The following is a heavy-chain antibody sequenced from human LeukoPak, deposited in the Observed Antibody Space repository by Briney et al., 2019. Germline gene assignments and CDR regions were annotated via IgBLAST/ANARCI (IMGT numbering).Heavy chain of an antibody. CDR1: GFTFSSYW. V-gene: IGHV3-7*05. Sequence: GGSLRLSCAASGFTFSSYWMAWVRQAPGKGLEWVANIKEDGSDKYYVDYVKGRFTISRDNAKNSLYLQMNSRRAEDTAVYYCARDTGYNTFDYWSQGTLVTVPS. J-gene: IGHJ4*02. CDR2: IKEDGSDK. CDR3: ARDTGYNTFDY. D-gene: IGHD5-24*01.